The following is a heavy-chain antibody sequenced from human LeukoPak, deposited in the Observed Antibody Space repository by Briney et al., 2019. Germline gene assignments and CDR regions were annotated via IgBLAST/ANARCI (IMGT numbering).Heavy chain of an antibody. V-gene: IGHV3-48*03. Sequence: GGSLRLSCAASGFTFSTYEMNWVRQTPGKGLEWVSFISSGGNSIYYADSVKGRFTISRDNSKNTLYLQMNSLRAEHTAVYYCARDMISGWLRWFDPWGQGTLVTVSS. CDR1: GFTFSTYE. D-gene: IGHD6-19*01. CDR2: ISSGGNSI. CDR3: ARDMISGWLRWFDP. J-gene: IGHJ5*02.